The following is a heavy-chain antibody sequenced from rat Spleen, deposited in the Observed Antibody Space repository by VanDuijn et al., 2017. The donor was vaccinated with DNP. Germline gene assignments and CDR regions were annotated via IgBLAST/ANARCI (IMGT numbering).Heavy chain of an antibody. CDR3: TRPDSGTLAGLAY. Sequence: EVQLVESGGGLVQPGRSLKLSCAASGFTFSNYYMAWVRQAPTKGLEWVAYISYDGGITNYGDSVKGRFTISRDNAKSILHLQMNSLRSEDTATYYCTRPDSGTLAGLAYWGQGTLVTVSS. CDR2: ISYDGGIT. CDR1: GFTFSNYY. V-gene: IGHV5-22*01. D-gene: IGHD1-4*01. J-gene: IGHJ3*01.